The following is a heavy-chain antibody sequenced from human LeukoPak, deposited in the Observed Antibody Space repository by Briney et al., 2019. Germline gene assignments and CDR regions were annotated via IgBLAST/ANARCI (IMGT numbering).Heavy chain of an antibody. J-gene: IGHJ4*02. CDR1: GFTFSSYG. CDR3: AKRCSGGSCSDY. V-gene: IGHV3-30*18. CDR2: ISYDGSNK. Sequence: PGGSLRLSCAASGFTFSSYGMHWVRQAPGKGLEWVAVISYDGSNKYYADSVKGRFTISRDNSKNTLYLQMNSLRAEDTAVYYCAKRCSGGSCSDYWGQGTLVTVSS. D-gene: IGHD2-15*01.